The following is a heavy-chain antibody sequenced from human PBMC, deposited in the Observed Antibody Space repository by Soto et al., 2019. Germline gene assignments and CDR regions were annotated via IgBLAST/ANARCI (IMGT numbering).Heavy chain of an antibody. Sequence: QLQLQESGPGLVKPSETLSLTCTVSGGSISSSSYYWGWIRQPPGKGLEWIGSIYYSGSTYYNPYLKSRVTISVDTSKNQFSLKLSSVTAADTAVYYCARVGGRISSGWYYFDYWGQGTLVTVSS. V-gene: IGHV4-39*01. J-gene: IGHJ4*02. CDR3: ARVGGRISSGWYYFDY. CDR2: IYYSGST. CDR1: GGSISSSSYY. D-gene: IGHD6-19*01.